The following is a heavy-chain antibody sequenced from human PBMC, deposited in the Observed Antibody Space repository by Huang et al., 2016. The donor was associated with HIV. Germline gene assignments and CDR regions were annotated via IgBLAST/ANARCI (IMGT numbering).Heavy chain of an antibody. Sequence: AASGFTFSDYSMSWVRQGPGKGLEWVSHISGSSTYIYYVDSVKGRFAISRDNAKNLLFLQMNSLRAEDTALYYCARRYNWNYVAHGFDIWGQGTMVTVSS. V-gene: IGHV3-21*06. D-gene: IGHD1-7*01. CDR3: ARRYNWNYVAHGFDI. CDR2: ISGSSTYI. CDR1: GFTFSDYS. J-gene: IGHJ3*02.